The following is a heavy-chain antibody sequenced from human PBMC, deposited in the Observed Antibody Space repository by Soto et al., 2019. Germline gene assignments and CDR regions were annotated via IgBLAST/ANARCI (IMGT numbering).Heavy chain of an antibody. CDR2: FIPVYRTL. J-gene: IGHJ4*02. V-gene: IGHV1-69*13. D-gene: IGHD3-3*01. CDR3: ATGVIWIGYFTVDY. Sequence: SVKVSCKASGGSFGNSAINWVRQTPGQGLEWLGGFIPVYRTLNYTQKFQGRVTITADESTGTAYMTLSSLASDDTAVYYCATGVIWIGYFTVDYWGQGTRVTVSS. CDR1: GGSFGNSA.